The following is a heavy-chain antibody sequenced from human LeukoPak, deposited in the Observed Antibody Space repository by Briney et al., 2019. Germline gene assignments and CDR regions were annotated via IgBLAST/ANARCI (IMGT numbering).Heavy chain of an antibody. J-gene: IGHJ6*02. CDR1: GFTFSSYS. CDR2: ISSSSSYI. V-gene: IGHV3-21*01. Sequence: GGSLRLSCAASGFTFSSYSMNWVRQAPGKGLEWVSSISSSSSYIYYADSVKGRFTISRDNAKNSLYLQMNRLRAEDTAVYYCARGRWPPSGMDVWGQGTTVTVSS. CDR3: ARGRWPPSGMDV. D-gene: IGHD2-15*01.